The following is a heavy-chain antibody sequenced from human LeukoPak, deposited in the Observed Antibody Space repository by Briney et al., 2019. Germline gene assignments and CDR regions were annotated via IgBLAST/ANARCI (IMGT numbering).Heavy chain of an antibody. CDR1: GGTFSSYA. J-gene: IGHJ4*02. Sequence: SVKVSCKASGGTFSSYAISWVRQAPGQGLEWMGRIIPILGIANYAQKFQGRVTITADKSTSTAYMELSGLRSEDTAVYYCARDSLSGSYLDYWGQGTLVTVSS. D-gene: IGHD1-26*01. CDR3: ARDSLSGSYLDY. V-gene: IGHV1-69*04. CDR2: IIPILGIA.